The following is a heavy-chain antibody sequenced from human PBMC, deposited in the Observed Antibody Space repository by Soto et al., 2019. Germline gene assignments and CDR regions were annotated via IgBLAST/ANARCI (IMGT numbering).Heavy chain of an antibody. V-gene: IGHV4-61*08. D-gene: IGHD6-19*01. CDR2: IYSSGSA. CDR1: GDSVGSGGYY. J-gene: IGHJ6*02. Sequence: SETLSLTCTVSGDSVGSGGYYWSWIRQPPGKGLEWIGYIYSSGSANYNPSLKSRVTISRDTSKNQSSLKVASVTAADTAGYYCARGFSSGSMDAWGQGTTVTVSS. CDR3: ARGFSSGSMDA.